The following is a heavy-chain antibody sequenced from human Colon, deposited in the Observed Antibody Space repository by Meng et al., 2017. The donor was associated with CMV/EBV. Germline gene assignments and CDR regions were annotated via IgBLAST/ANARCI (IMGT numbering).Heavy chain of an antibody. Sequence: SEPLSLTCTVSGGSVSSGSYYWSWLWQSPGKGLEWIGYIYYSGRTTNYNASLKGRVTISLDTSKNQFSLKLSSVTAVDTAVYYCARDYSCSSDNCYQGIDPWGQGALVTVSS. CDR3: ARDYSCSSDNCYQGIDP. D-gene: IGHD2-21*01. J-gene: IGHJ5*02. CDR2: IYYSGRTT. CDR1: GGSVSSGSYY. V-gene: IGHV4-61*01.